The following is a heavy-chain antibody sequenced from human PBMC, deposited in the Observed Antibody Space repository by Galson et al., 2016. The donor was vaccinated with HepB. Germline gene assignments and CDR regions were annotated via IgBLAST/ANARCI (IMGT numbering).Heavy chain of an antibody. J-gene: IGHJ3*02. D-gene: IGHD2/OR15-2a*01. Sequence: SLRLSCAASGFTFSSYNMNWVRQAPGKGLEWVSYITSSSSTIYYTNSVKGRFTISRENAKNSVFLQMNSLRAEDTAVYYCVREAPLLSYDVFDMWGQGTMVTVSS. CDR1: GFTFSSYN. CDR3: VREAPLLSYDVFDM. CDR2: ITSSSSTI. V-gene: IGHV3-48*01.